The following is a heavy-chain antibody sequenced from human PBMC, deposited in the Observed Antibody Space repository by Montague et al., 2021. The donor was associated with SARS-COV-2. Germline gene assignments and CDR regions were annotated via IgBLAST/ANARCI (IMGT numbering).Heavy chain of an antibody. D-gene: IGHD3-10*01. CDR3: ARGVSYGSGFLSE. CDR1: GDSISGSRHF. CDR2: IYHTGTT. Sequence: TLSLTCNVSGDSISGSRHFWNWIRQHPGKGLDWIGYIYHTGTTHYRPSLKSRATLSVDISQNQFSLKLNSMTAADTAIYYCARGVSYGSGFLSEWGPGTLVIVSS. V-gene: IGHV4-31*03. J-gene: IGHJ4*02.